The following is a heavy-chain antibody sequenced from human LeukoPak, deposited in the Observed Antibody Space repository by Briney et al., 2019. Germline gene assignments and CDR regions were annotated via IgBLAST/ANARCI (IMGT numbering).Heavy chain of an antibody. V-gene: IGHV4-59*01. Sequence: SETLSLTCTVSGGSIYSYYWSWIRQPPGKGLEWIGYIYYSGSTNYNPSLKSRVTISVDTSKNQFSLKLSSVTAADTAVYYCARGARYCSGGSCSDYWGQGTLVTVSS. D-gene: IGHD2-15*01. CDR2: IYYSGST. J-gene: IGHJ4*02. CDR1: GGSIYSYY. CDR3: ARGARYCSGGSCSDY.